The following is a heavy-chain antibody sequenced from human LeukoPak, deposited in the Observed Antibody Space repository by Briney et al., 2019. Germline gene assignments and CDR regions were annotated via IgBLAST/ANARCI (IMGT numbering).Heavy chain of an antibody. CDR1: GFSFCDNR. Sequence: GGSLRLSYVASGFSFCDNRMSWVRQAPGKGLECVANIRQDGGEKHHLDSVKGRFTISRDNGKNSLFLQMNSLRAEDTAVYYCARVSWGGRFFDYWGRGILVTVSS. J-gene: IGHJ4*02. CDR3: ARVSWGGRFFDY. D-gene: IGHD1-26*01. V-gene: IGHV3-7*01. CDR2: IRQDGGEK.